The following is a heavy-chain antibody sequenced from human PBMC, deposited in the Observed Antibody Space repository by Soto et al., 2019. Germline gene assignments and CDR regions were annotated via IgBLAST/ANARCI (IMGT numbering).Heavy chain of an antibody. CDR3: ARVGGFGATTIDY. V-gene: IGHV4-30-4*01. J-gene: IGHJ4*02. CDR1: GGSISSGDYY. D-gene: IGHD3-10*01. Sequence: QVQLQESGPGLVKPSQTLSLTCTVSGGSISSGDYYWSWIRQPPGKGLEWIGYIYYSGSTYYHPYLKSRVTISVDTSKNQCSLKLSSVTAADTAVYYCARVGGFGATTIDYWGQGTLVTVSS. CDR2: IYYSGST.